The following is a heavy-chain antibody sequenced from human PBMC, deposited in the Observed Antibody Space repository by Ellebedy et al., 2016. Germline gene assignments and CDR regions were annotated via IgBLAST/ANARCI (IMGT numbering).Heavy chain of an antibody. D-gene: IGHD4-17*01. V-gene: IGHV4-59*12. CDR3: ARGDGDYIGDY. J-gene: IGHJ4*02. CDR1: GASINSYY. Sequence: SETLSLTCTASGASINSYYWSWIRQSPGTGLEWVGYISYSGSTIYNPSLKSRVTISVDTSKNQFSLKLSSVTAADTAVYFCARGDGDYIGDYWGPGTLVTLSS. CDR2: ISYSGST.